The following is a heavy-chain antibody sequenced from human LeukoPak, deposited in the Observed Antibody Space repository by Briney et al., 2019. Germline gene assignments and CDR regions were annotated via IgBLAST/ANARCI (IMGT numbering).Heavy chain of an antibody. CDR2: ISSNGGST. J-gene: IGHJ6*02. CDR3: ARVLGSGGSFYYYGMDV. CDR1: GFTFSSYA. D-gene: IGHD2-15*01. V-gene: IGHV3-64*01. Sequence: PGGSLRLSCAASGFTFSSYAMHWVRQAPGKGLEYVSAISSNGGSTYYANSVKGRFTISRDNSKNTLYLQMGSLRAEDMAVYYCARVLGSGGSFYYYGMDVWGQGTTVTVSS.